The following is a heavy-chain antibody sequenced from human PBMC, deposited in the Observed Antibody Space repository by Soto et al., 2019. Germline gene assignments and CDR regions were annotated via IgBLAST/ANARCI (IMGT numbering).Heavy chain of an antibody. CDR2: TPD. V-gene: IGHV3-30-3*01. J-gene: IGHJ4*02. D-gene: IGHD2-21*02. CDR3: AREIGGTAPDF. CDR1: GFIFTDYQ. Sequence: GGSLRLSCVASGFIFTDYQMHWVRQAPGKGLEWVGTPDHCAEFVEGRFTISRDNSKNTLYLQMTNLRPEDTAVYFCAREIGGTAPDFWGQGTMVTVSS.